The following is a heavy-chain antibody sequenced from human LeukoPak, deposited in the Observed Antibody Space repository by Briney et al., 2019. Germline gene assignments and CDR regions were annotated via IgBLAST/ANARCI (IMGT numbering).Heavy chain of an antibody. CDR2: IYYSGST. D-gene: IGHD6-13*01. CDR3: ARNTYSSSWYPTDQYFDY. V-gene: IGHV4-59*01. Sequence: PSETLSLTCTVSGGSISSYYWSWIRQPSGKGLEWIGYIYYSGSTNYNPSLKSRVTISVDTSKNQFSLKLSSVTAADTAVYYCARNTYSSSWYPTDQYFDYWGQGTLVTVSS. CDR1: GGSISSYY. J-gene: IGHJ4*02.